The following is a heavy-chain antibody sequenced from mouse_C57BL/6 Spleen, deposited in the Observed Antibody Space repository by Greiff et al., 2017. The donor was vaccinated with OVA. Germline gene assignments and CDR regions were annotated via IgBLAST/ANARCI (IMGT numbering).Heavy chain of an antibody. CDR1: GYAFSSYW. J-gene: IGHJ4*01. Sequence: QVQLKESGAELVKPGASVKISCKASGYAFSSYWMNWVKQRPGKGLEWIGQIYPGDGDTNYNGKLKGKATMTADKSSSTAYMQLRSQTSEDSAVYYCAGSIATVVEGYAMDYWGQGTSVTVSS. D-gene: IGHD1-1*01. CDR3: AGSIATVVEGYAMDY. CDR2: IYPGDGDT. V-gene: IGHV1-80*01.